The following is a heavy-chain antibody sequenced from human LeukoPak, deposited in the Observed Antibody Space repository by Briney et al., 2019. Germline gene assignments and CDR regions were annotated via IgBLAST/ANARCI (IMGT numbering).Heavy chain of an antibody. Sequence: GGSLRLSCAASGFSVSNNYMSWVRQAPGKGLEWVSVLFSGGNTYYADSVKGRFTISRDNSRNTLYLQMNSLRAEDTAVYYCARESGFGALFPHCMDVWGQGTTVTVSS. CDR2: LFSGGNT. J-gene: IGHJ6*02. CDR3: ARESGFGALFPHCMDV. CDR1: GFSVSNNY. D-gene: IGHD3-10*01. V-gene: IGHV3-53*01.